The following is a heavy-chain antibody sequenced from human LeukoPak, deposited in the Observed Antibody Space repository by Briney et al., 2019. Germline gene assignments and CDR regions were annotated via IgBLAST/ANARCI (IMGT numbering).Heavy chain of an antibody. D-gene: IGHD3-3*01. CDR1: GFTFSSYS. V-gene: IGHV3-21*01. Sequence: PGGSLRLSCAASGFTFSSYSMNWVRQAPGTGLEWVSSISSSSSYIYYADSVKGRFTISRDNSKNSLYLRMNSLRAEDTAVYYCARTDYDFWSGRFDPWGQGTLVTVSS. CDR2: ISSSSSYI. CDR3: ARTDYDFWSGRFDP. J-gene: IGHJ5*02.